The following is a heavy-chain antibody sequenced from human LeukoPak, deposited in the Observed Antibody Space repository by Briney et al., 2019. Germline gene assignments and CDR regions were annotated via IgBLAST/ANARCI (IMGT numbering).Heavy chain of an antibody. Sequence: GRSLRLSCAASGFTFSSYGMHWVRQAPAKGLEWVAVISYDGSNKYYADSVKGRFTISRDNSKNTLYLQMNSLRAEDTAVYYCAKGDTAMPLINWFDPWGQGTLVTVSS. D-gene: IGHD5-18*01. J-gene: IGHJ5*02. CDR1: GFTFSSYG. V-gene: IGHV3-30*18. CDR3: AKGDTAMPLINWFDP. CDR2: ISYDGSNK.